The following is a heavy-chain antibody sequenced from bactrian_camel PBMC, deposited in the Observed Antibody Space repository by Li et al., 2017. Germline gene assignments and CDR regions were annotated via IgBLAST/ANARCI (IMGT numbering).Heavy chain of an antibody. CDR1: GFTFSNYY. D-gene: IGHD6*01. J-gene: IGHJ4*01. Sequence: VQLVESGGGLVQPGGSLTLSCTGSGFTFSNYYSSWVRQAPGKGLEGVASVSREGTDTYYADSLKGRFTISRDNAKNTVYLQMNSLTPEDTAVYYCVRDWRTVVDNTPGDYWGQGTQVTVS. V-gene: IGHV3-2*01. CDR3: VRDWRTVVDNTPGDY. CDR2: VSREGTDT.